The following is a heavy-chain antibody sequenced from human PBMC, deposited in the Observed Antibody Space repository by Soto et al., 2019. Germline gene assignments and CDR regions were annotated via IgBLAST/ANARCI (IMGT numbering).Heavy chain of an antibody. V-gene: IGHV3-53*01. CDR3: ARGASSFDN. CDR2: IYSDGTT. Sequence: LRLSCAASGISVGTNYLTWVRQAPGKGLEWVSFIYSDGTTYYADSVKGRLTISRDTSNNTLYLQMNSLRAEDTAVYYCARGASSFDNWGQGTLVTVSS. J-gene: IGHJ4*02. CDR1: GISVGTNY.